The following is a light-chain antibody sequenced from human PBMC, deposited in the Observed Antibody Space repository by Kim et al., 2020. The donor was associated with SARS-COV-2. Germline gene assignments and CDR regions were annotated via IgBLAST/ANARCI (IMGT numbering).Light chain of an antibody. Sequence: DIQMTQSPSTLSASVGDIVTITCRASQSISSWLAWYQQKPGKAPKLLIYDASSLESGAPSRFSGSGSGTEFTLTISSLQPDDFATYYCQQYNSYWTFGQGTKVDIK. V-gene: IGKV1-5*01. CDR3: QQYNSYWT. J-gene: IGKJ1*01. CDR1: QSISSW. CDR2: DAS.